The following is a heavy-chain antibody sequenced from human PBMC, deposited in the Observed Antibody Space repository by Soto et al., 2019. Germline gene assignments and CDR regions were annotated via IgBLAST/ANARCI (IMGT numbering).Heavy chain of an antibody. CDR2: IYYSGST. Sequence: SETLSLTCTVSGGSVSSGSYYWSWIRQPPGKGLEWIGYIYYSGSTNYNPSLKSRVTISVDTSKNQFSLKLSSVTAADTAVYYCARVQGVEYYDILTGRDPTRHFDYWGQGTLVTVSS. CDR3: ARVQGVEYYDILTGRDPTRHFDY. CDR1: GGSVSSGSYY. J-gene: IGHJ4*02. V-gene: IGHV4-61*01. D-gene: IGHD3-9*01.